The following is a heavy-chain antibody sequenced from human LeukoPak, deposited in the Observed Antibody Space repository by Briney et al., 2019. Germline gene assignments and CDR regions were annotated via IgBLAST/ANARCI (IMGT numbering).Heavy chain of an antibody. CDR3: AKTRPLDSSSWSHGDY. CDR1: GFTFSNYA. J-gene: IGHJ4*02. Sequence: GGSLRLSCAASGFTFSNYAMSWVRQAPGKGLEWVSAISSSADSTYYGDSVKGRFTISRDNSKNTLYLQMNSLRAEDTAVYYCAKTRPLDSSSWSHGDYWGQGTLVTVSS. D-gene: IGHD6-13*01. CDR2: ISSSADST. V-gene: IGHV3-23*01.